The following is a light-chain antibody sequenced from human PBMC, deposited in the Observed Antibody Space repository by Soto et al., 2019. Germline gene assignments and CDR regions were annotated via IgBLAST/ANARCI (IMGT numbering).Light chain of an antibody. CDR1: QSINSK. Sequence: IVMTQSPATLSVSPGERATLSCRASQSINSKLAWYQQKPGQAPRLLIYGASTSATGIPVSFSGSGSGTEFTLTITSLQSEDFAVYYCQQYNNWRPITFGGGTKVELK. CDR3: QQYNNWRPIT. CDR2: GAS. V-gene: IGKV3-15*01. J-gene: IGKJ4*01.